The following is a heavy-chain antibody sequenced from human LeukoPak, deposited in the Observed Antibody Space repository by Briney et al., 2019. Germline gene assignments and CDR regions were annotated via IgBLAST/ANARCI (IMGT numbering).Heavy chain of an antibody. CDR2: IRGSGGTT. Sequence: GGSLRLSCGASGLTFSTYAMGWVRQAPGKGLEWVSSIRGSGGTTYYADSVKGRFTISRDNSNSTLYLQMNSLRAEDTAIYYCAKVFVDTALVKKYYFDYWGQGTLVTVSS. CDR3: AKVFVDTALVKKYYFDY. CDR1: GLTFSTYA. V-gene: IGHV3-23*01. J-gene: IGHJ4*02. D-gene: IGHD5-18*01.